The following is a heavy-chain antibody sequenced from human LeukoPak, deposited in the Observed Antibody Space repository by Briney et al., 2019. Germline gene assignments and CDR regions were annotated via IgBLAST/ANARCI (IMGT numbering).Heavy chain of an antibody. V-gene: IGHV3-30-3*01. CDR2: ISYDGGNK. D-gene: IGHD2-2*01. Sequence: GRSLRLSCAASGFTFSSYAMHWVRQAPGKGLEWVAVISYDGGNKYYADSVKGRFTISRDNSKNTPYLQMNSLRAEDTAVYYCAREIIVVVPAAIPHFDYWGQGTLVTVSS. J-gene: IGHJ4*02. CDR1: GFTFSSYA. CDR3: AREIIVVVPAAIPHFDY.